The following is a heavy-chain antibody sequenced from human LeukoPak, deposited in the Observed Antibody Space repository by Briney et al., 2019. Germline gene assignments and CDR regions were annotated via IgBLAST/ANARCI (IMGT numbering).Heavy chain of an antibody. CDR2: ISWNSGSI. CDR1: GFTFDDYA. V-gene: IGHV3-9*01. Sequence: GGSLGLSCAASGFTFDDYAMHWVRQAPGKGLEWVSGISWNSGSIGYADSVKGRFTISRDNAKNSLFLQMNSLRGEDTAVYYCARDKVGGSMAGSNFDYWGQGTLVTVSS. D-gene: IGHD6-19*01. CDR3: ARDKVGGSMAGSNFDY. J-gene: IGHJ4*02.